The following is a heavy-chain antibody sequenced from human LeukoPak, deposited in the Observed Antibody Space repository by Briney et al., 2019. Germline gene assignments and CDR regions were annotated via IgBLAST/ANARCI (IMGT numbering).Heavy chain of an antibody. J-gene: IGHJ3*02. D-gene: IGHD5-18*01. V-gene: IGHV1-18*01. CDR3: AREDGYSYGYTSHNAFDI. CDR1: GYDFTSYA. CDR2: ISPYNGNT. Sequence: ASVKVSCKASGYDFTSYAMHWVRQAPGQGLEWMGWISPYNGNTNYVQKLQGRVTMTTDTSTRTAYMGLRSLRSDDTAVYYCAREDGYSYGYTSHNAFDIWGQGTMVTVSS.